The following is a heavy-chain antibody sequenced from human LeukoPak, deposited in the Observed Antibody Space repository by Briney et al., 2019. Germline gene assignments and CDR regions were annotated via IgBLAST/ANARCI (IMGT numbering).Heavy chain of an antibody. V-gene: IGHV5-51*01. CDR3: ARGLLWFGETNYGMDV. CDR2: IYPGDSDT. CDR1: GYSFTSYW. J-gene: IGHJ6*02. D-gene: IGHD3-10*01. Sequence: GESLKISCKGSGYSFTSYWIGWVRQMPGKGLEWMGIIYPGDSDTRYSPSFQGQVTISADKSISTAYLQWSSLKASDTAMYYCARGLLWFGETNYGMDVRGQGTTVTVSS.